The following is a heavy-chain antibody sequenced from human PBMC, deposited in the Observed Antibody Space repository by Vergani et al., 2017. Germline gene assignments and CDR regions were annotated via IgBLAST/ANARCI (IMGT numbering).Heavy chain of an antibody. CDR2: MYHSGST. J-gene: IGHJ5*02. CDR3: GRVADFYGLGSRLLDL. D-gene: IGHD3-10*01. Sequence: QVRLQESGPGLVKPSETLSLTCSVSGGSMSGYHWSWIRQPPGKELEWIGYMYHSGSTNYNPSLETLVTISGDTSKNQFSLKLNSVTAADTAVYYCGRVADFYGLGSRLLDLWGQGILVTVSS. V-gene: IGHV4-59*01. CDR1: GGSMSGYH.